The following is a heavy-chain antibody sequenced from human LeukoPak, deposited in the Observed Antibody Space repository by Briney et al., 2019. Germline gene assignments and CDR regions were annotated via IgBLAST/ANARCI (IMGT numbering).Heavy chain of an antibody. V-gene: IGHV4-39*07. D-gene: IGHD2-2*01. CDR1: GGSISSSSYY. J-gene: IGHJ6*03. CDR3: ANIVVVPAATRPSYYYYYMDV. CDR2: IYYSGST. Sequence: SETLSLTCTVSGGSISSSSYYWGWIRQPPGKGLEWIGSIYYSGSTYYNPSLKSRVTISVDTSKNQFSLKLSSVTAADTAVYYCANIVVVPAATRPSYYYYYMDVWGKGTTVTVSS.